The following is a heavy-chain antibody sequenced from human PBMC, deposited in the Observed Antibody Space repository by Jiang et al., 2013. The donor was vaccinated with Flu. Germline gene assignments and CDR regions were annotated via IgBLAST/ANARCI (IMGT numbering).Heavy chain of an antibody. V-gene: IGHV1-8*01. CDR1: GYTFTSYD. Sequence: GAEVKKPGASVKVSCKASGYTFTSYDINWVRQATGQGLEWMGWMNPNSGNTGYAQKFQGRVTMTRNTSISTAYMELSSLRSEDTAVYYCARAWNSDYYGGVGFWGQGTLVTVSS. D-gene: IGHD3-22*01. CDR3: ARAWNSDYYGGVGF. CDR2: MNPNSGNT. J-gene: IGHJ4*02.